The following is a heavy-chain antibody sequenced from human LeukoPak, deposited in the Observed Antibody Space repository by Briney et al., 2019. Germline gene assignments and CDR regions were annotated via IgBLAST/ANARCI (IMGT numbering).Heavy chain of an antibody. V-gene: IGHV3-48*03. Sequence: GGSLRLPCAASGFSFSSYEMNWVRQAPGKELEWVSHISSDGHVETYVDSVRGRFTMSRDNAKNFLFLQMNGLRAEDTAVYYCARDTLNGPFVISLDYWGQGALVTVSS. CDR3: ARDTLNGPFVISLDY. D-gene: IGHD3-9*01. CDR2: ISSDGHVE. CDR1: GFSFSSYE. J-gene: IGHJ4*02.